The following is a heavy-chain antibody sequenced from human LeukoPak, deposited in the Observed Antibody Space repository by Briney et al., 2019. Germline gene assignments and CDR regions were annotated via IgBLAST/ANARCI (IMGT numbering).Heavy chain of an antibody. CDR2: IKHDGSEK. V-gene: IGHV3-7*01. D-gene: IGHD3-3*01. CDR1: GFIFTNYF. CDR3: ATDRGWRTSGYYLYYFEY. J-gene: IGHJ4*02. Sequence: GGSLRLSCAASGFIFTNYFMSWVRQAPGKGLEWVASIKHDGSEKYYVDSVRGRFTIPRDNTMNSLYLQMSSLRAEDTAVYYCATDRGWRTSGYYLYYFEYWGQGTLVTFSS.